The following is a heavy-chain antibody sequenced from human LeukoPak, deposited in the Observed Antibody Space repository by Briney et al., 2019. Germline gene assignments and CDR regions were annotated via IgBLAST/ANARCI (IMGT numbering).Heavy chain of an antibody. Sequence: SVKVSCKASGYTFTSYYMHWVRQAPGQGLEWMGGIIPIFGTANYAQKFQGRVTITADESTSTAYMELSSLRSEDTAVYYCARVGRGHYYFDYWGQGTLVTVSS. CDR1: GYTFTSYY. J-gene: IGHJ4*02. V-gene: IGHV1-69*13. CDR3: ARVGRGHYYFDY. D-gene: IGHD3-3*02. CDR2: IIPIFGTA.